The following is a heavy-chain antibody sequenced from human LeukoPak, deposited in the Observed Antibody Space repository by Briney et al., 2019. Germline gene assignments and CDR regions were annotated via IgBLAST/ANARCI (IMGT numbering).Heavy chain of an antibody. Sequence: GGSLRLSCAASGFTFSNAWMSWVRQAPGKGLEWVGRIKSKTDGGTTDYAAPVKGRFTISRDDSKNTLYLQMNSLKTEDTAVYYCTTERGYNLERAFDIWGQGTMVTVSS. CDR3: TTERGYNLERAFDI. J-gene: IGHJ3*02. V-gene: IGHV3-15*01. CDR2: IKSKTDGGTT. D-gene: IGHD5-24*01. CDR1: GFTFSNAW.